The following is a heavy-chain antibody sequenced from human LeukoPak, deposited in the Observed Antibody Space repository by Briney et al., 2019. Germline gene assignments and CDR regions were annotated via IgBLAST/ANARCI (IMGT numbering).Heavy chain of an antibody. V-gene: IGHV3-53*01. Sequence: PGGSLRLSCAASGFTVSSNYMSWVRQAPGKGLEWVSVIYSGGSTYYADSVKGRFTISRDNSKNTLYLQMNSLRAEDTAVYYCARGLLWFGELSYMDVWGKGTTVTVSS. J-gene: IGHJ6*04. CDR3: ARGLLWFGELSYMDV. D-gene: IGHD3-10*01. CDR1: GFTVSSNY. CDR2: IYSGGST.